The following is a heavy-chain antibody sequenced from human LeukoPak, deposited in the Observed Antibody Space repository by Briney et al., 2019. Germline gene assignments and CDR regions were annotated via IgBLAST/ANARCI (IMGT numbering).Heavy chain of an antibody. CDR1: GDSISSAGYY. D-gene: IGHD3/OR15-3a*01. Sequence: SETLSLTCTVSGDSISSAGYYWTWIRQTAGKGLEWIGRISSGGKAYYNPSLQSRVTMSIDTSKKQFSLTLTSVTATDTAVYYCARGFGLAIMGLGGWLDSWGQGALVTVSS. CDR2: ISSGGKA. J-gene: IGHJ5*01. CDR3: ARGFGLAIMGLGGWLDS. V-gene: IGHV4-61*02.